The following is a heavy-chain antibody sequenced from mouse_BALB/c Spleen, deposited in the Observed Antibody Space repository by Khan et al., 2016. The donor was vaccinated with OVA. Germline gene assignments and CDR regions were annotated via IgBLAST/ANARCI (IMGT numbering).Heavy chain of an antibody. CDR3: ARSDYKYGYWYFDF. D-gene: IGHD2-14*01. V-gene: IGHV3-1*02. J-gene: IGHJ1*01. CDR2: IHYSGRP. CDR1: DYSITSGYC. Sequence: EVQLVESGPDLVKPSQSLSLTCTVTDYSITSGYCWHWIRQFPGNKLEWMGYIHYSGRPNYNPSLKSRFSITRDTSENRFFLQLNSVTAEDTATYYCARSDYKYGYWYFDFWGAGTTVTVSS.